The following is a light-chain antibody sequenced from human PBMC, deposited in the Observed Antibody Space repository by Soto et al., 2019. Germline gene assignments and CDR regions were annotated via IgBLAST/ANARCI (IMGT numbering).Light chain of an antibody. CDR2: AAS. Sequence: DIQMTQSPSSLSASVGDRVTITCRASQSISSYLNWYQQKPGKAPKLLIYAASSLQSGVPSRFSGSGSGTDFSLTISSLQPEDFATYYCQQSYTTHAWTFGQGTEVEIK. CDR1: QSISSY. CDR3: QQSYTTHAWT. J-gene: IGKJ1*01. V-gene: IGKV1-39*01.